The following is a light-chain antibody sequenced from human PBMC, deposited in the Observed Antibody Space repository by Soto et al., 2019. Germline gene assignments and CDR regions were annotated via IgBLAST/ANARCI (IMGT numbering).Light chain of an antibody. V-gene: IGKV3-11*01. Sequence: EIVLTQSPATLSLSPGERATLSCRASQSIGSNLAWYQQKPGQAPRLLIYDASNRATGIPARFSGSGSGTDFTLTISSLEPEDFAVYYCQQRSSWPLFTFGPGTKVDVK. CDR2: DAS. CDR1: QSIGSN. J-gene: IGKJ3*01. CDR3: QQRSSWPLFT.